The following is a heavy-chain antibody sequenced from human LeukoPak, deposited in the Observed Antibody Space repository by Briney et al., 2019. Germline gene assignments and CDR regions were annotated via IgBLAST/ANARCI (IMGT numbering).Heavy chain of an antibody. J-gene: IGHJ3*02. CDR3: ASTHPHYYDSSGYYYGAFDI. CDR1: GYTFTSYG. D-gene: IGHD3-22*01. CDR2: ISAYNGNT. Sequence: ASVKVSCKASGYTFTSYGISWVRQAPGQGLEWMGWISAYNGNTNYAQKLQGRVTMTTDTSTSTAYMELRSLRSDDTAVYYCASTHPHYYDSSGYYYGAFDIWGQGTMVTVSS. V-gene: IGHV1-18*01.